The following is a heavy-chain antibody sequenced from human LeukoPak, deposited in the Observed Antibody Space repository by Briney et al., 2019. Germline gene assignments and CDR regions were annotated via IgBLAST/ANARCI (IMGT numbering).Heavy chain of an antibody. Sequence: GGSLRLSCAAAVFTFSTYRMHWVRQAPCKGLEWVAVISYDGSNEYYADSVKGRFTISRDNSKNTLHLQMSSLRAEDTAVYYCAKEFNRGLPDYWGQGTLVTVPS. CDR3: AKEFNRGLPDY. CDR1: VFTFSTYR. D-gene: IGHD2-21*01. V-gene: IGHV3-30*18. J-gene: IGHJ4*02. CDR2: ISYDGSNE.